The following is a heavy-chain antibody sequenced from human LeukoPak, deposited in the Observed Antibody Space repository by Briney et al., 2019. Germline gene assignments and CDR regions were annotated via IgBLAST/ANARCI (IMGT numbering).Heavy chain of an antibody. CDR1: GYTFTSYD. V-gene: IGHV1-8*01. Sequence: GASVKVSCKASGYTFTSYDINWVRQATGQGPEWMGWVNPNNGNTGYAQKLQGRVTMTTDTSTSTAYMELRSLRAEDTAVYYCAKDSITMIHGHVDYWGQGTLVTVSS. CDR2: VNPNNGNT. J-gene: IGHJ4*02. CDR3: AKDSITMIHGHVDY. D-gene: IGHD3-22*01.